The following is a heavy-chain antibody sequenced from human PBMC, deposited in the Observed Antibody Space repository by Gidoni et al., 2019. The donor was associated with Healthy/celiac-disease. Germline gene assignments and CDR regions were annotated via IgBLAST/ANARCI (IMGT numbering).Heavy chain of an antibody. Sequence: EVQLVESGGGLVQPGGSLKLSCAASGFTFSGSAMHWVRQASGKGLEWVGRIRSKANSYATAYAASVKGRFTISRDDSKNTAYLQMNSLKTEDTAVYYCTRPGPGNYDSSGYYYGGPQLVDYWGQGTLVTVSS. V-gene: IGHV3-73*01. CDR3: TRPGPGNYDSSGYYYGGPQLVDY. CDR2: IRSKANSYAT. D-gene: IGHD3-22*01. J-gene: IGHJ4*02. CDR1: GFTFSGSA.